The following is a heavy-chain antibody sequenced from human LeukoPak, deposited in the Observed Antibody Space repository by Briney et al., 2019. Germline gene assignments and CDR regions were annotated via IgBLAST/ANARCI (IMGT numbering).Heavy chain of an antibody. J-gene: IGHJ3*02. Sequence: GGSLRLSCAASGFTFSDEYMSWIRQAPGKGLEWISYISHTGSSIFYADSVKGRFTISRDNAKNSLYLQMNSLRAEDTAVYYCARVKLMVRGVDAFDIWGQGTMVTVSS. CDR1: GFTFSDEY. V-gene: IGHV3-11*04. D-gene: IGHD3-10*01. CDR2: ISHTGSSI. CDR3: ARVKLMVRGVDAFDI.